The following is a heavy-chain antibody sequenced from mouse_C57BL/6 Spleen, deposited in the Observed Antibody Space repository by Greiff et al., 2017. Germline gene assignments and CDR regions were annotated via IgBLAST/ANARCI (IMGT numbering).Heavy chain of an antibody. CDR3: ARRLPILNAMDY. J-gene: IGHJ4*01. V-gene: IGHV1-7*01. Sequence: QVQLQQSGAELAKPGASVKLSCKASGYTFTSYWMHWVKPRPGQGLEWIGYITPSSGYTKYNQKFKDKATLTADKSSSTAYMQLSSLTYEDSAVYYCARRLPILNAMDYWGQGTSVTVSS. CDR1: GYTFTSYW. D-gene: IGHD5-5*01. CDR2: ITPSSGYT.